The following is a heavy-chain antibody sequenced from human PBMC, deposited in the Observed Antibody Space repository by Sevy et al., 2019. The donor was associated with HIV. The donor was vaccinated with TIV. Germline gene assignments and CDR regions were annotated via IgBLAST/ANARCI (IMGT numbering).Heavy chain of an antibody. D-gene: IGHD3-10*01. V-gene: IGHV3-64D*06. CDR2: ISSNGGST. CDR3: VKSRGDSYAPGDQKYEMDV. J-gene: IGHJ6*02. Sequence: GGSLRLSCSTSGFTFFNSAMHWVRQAPGKGLEYVSAISSNGGSTYYADSVKGSFRISKDNVNNTLHLQMSRVRAEDTGVYYCVKSRGDSYAPGDQKYEMDVWGQGTTVTVSS. CDR1: GFTFFNSA.